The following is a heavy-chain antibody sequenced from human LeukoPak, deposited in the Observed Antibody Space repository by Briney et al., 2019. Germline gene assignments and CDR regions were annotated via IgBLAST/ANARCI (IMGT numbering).Heavy chain of an antibody. J-gene: IGHJ4*02. CDR3: AIDEPNYAPYDFDY. V-gene: IGHV3-15*01. CDR1: RFTFSNAW. D-gene: IGHD4/OR15-4a*01. Sequence: GGSLRLSCAASRFTFSNAWMNWVRQAQGEWREWVGRIKSKVDGETTDYAAPVKGRFTISRDDSNSMVYLQMNSLKIEDTAVYYCAIDEPNYAPYDFDYWGQGTLVAVSS. CDR2: IKSKVDGETT.